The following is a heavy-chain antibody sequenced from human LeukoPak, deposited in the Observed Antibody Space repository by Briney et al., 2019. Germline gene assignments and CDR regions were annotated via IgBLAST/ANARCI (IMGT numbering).Heavy chain of an antibody. CDR1: GGSFSGYY. CDR3: ARLIRQRQEVNAFDI. V-gene: IGHV4-34*01. Sequence: SETLSLTCAVYGGSFSGYYWSWIRQPPGKGLEWIGEINHSGSTNYNPSLKSRVTISVDTSKNQFSLKLSSVTAADTAVYYCARLIRQRQEVNAFDIWGQGTMVTVSS. J-gene: IGHJ3*02. CDR2: INHSGST. D-gene: IGHD2-8*01.